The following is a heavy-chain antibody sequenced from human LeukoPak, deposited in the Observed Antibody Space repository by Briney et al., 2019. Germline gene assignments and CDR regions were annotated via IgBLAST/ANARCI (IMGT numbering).Heavy chain of an antibody. CDR2: INHSGST. J-gene: IGHJ5*02. CDR1: GGSFSGYY. CDR3: ARRSVRGVIPS. Sequence: PSETLSLTCAVYGGSFSGYYWSWIRQPPGKGLEWIGEINHSGSTNYNPSLKSRVTIPVDTSKNQFSLKLSSVTAADTAVYYCARRSVRGVIPSWGQGTLVTVSS. D-gene: IGHD3-10*01. V-gene: IGHV4-34*01.